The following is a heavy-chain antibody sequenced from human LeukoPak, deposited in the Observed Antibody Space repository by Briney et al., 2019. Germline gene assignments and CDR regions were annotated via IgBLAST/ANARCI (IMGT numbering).Heavy chain of an antibody. J-gene: IGHJ4*02. Sequence: PGGSLRLSCAASGFILSPYNMNWVRQGPGKGLEWVSYVSGSSSTIYYADSVKGRFTISRDNAKNSLYLQMNSLRAEDTAVYYCARVYTTSSSWYGDFDYWGQGTLVTVSS. CDR1: GFILSPYN. CDR2: VSGSSSTI. CDR3: ARVYTTSSSWYGDFDY. V-gene: IGHV3-48*01. D-gene: IGHD6-13*01.